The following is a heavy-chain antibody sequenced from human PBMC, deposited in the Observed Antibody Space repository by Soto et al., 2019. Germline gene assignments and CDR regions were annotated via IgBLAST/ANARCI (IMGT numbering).Heavy chain of an antibody. V-gene: IGHV3-74*01. CDR2: MTSDGSST. J-gene: IGHJ6*02. CDR3: TRGRSGVPYGMDV. CDR1: GFTFRSYW. D-gene: IGHD1-26*01. Sequence: EVQLVESGGGLVQPGGSLRLSCAASGFTFRSYWMPWVRQAPGKGLVWVSCMTSDGSSTTYADSVKGRFTISRDNAKNTLYLQMTSLRSEDTAVYYCTRGRSGVPYGMDVWGQGTTVTVSS.